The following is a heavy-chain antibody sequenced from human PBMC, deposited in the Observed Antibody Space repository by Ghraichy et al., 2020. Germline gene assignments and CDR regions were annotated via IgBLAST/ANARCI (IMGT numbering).Heavy chain of an antibody. CDR2: ISYDGSNK. J-gene: IGHJ6*02. CDR3: ARSLWGDWAFYGMDV. D-gene: IGHD2/OR15-2a*01. CDR1: GFTFSSYA. V-gene: IGHV3-30*04. Sequence: GGSLRLSCAASGFTFSSYAMHWVRQAPGKGLEWVAVISYDGSNKYYADSVKGRFTISRDNSKNTLYLQMNSLRAEDTAVYYCARSLWGDWAFYGMDVWGQGTTVTVSS.